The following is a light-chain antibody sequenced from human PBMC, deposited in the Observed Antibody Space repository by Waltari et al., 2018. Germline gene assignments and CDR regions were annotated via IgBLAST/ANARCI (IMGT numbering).Light chain of an antibody. CDR2: QGN. CDR1: ELAEQN. V-gene: IGLV3-1*01. Sequence: SYEVTQPPSVSVSPGQTATITCSGDELAEQNPCWYQKRPGQSPVLLLYQGNKRPSGTPDRFSGSNSGNTVTLTITGALAVDEADYYCQAWVSNTAVVFGGGTKLTVL. J-gene: IGLJ2*01. CDR3: QAWVSNTAVV.